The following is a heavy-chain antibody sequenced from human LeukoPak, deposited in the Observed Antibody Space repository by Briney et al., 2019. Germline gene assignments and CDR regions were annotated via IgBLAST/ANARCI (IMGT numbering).Heavy chain of an antibody. J-gene: IGHJ4*02. CDR3: ARGRGYFDY. D-gene: IGHD3-16*01. V-gene: IGHV4-34*01. CDR1: GGSFSGYY. Sequence: SETLSLTCAVYGGSFSGYYWSWVRQPPGKGLEWIGEINHSGSTNYNPSLKSRVTISVDTSKNQFSLKLSSVTAADTAVYYCARGRGYFDYWGQGTLVTVSS. CDR2: INHSGST.